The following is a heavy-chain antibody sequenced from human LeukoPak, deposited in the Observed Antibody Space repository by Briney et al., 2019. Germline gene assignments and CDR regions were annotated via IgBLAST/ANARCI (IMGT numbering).Heavy chain of an antibody. J-gene: IGHJ4*02. CDR2: IYYSGST. Sequence: PSETLSLTCAVYGGSFSGYYWSWIRQPPGKGLEWIGSIYYSGSTYYNPSLKSRVTISIDTSKNQISLRLTSVTATDTAMYYCARQTGSGLFTLPGGQGTLVTVSS. CDR3: ARQTGSGLFTLP. V-gene: IGHV4-34*01. CDR1: GGSFSGYY. D-gene: IGHD3/OR15-3a*01.